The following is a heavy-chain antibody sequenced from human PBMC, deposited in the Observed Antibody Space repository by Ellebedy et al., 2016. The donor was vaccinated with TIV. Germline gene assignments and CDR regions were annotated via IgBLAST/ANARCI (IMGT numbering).Heavy chain of an antibody. CDR2: AGGSDGST. D-gene: IGHD2-2*01. J-gene: IGHJ1*01. CDR1: GFTFSIHA. Sequence: PGGSLRLSRAASGFTFSIHAMGWVRQAPGKGLEWVSSAGGSDGSTFYADSVRGRFTISRDNAKNTLYLQMNSLRAEDTAVYYCAKRGDCSANSCLLRDWGQGTLVTVSS. CDR3: AKRGDCSANSCLLRD. V-gene: IGHV3-23*01.